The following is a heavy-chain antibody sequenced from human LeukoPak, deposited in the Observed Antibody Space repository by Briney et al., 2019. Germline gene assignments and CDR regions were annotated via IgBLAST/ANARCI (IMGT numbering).Heavy chain of an antibody. Sequence: PSETLSLTCTVSDGSISSKSYYWGWIRQPPGKGLEGSANIDYSGNTYCNPSLKSRVTISVDTSKNQFSLKLRSVTAADTAVYYCARARRQWLVGANIRGDNPPYYYDYWGQGILVTVSS. CDR1: DGSISSKSYY. V-gene: IGHV4-39*07. J-gene: IGHJ4*02. CDR3: ARARRQWLVGANIRGDNPPYYYDY. D-gene: IGHD6-19*01. CDR2: IDYSGNT.